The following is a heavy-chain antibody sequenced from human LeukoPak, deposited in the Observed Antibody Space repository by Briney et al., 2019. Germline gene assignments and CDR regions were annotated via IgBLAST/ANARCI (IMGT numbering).Heavy chain of an antibody. J-gene: IGHJ6*02. CDR2: ISGNGAGT. V-gene: IGHV3-23*01. CDR3: AKAREGTLYGADTLLYYPMDV. D-gene: IGHD1-1*01. Sequence: PGGSLRLSCTPSGFTFSSHAMSWVRQAPGKGLEWVSGISGNGAGTYYGDSVKGRFTISRDDSKNTLYLQMNSLRADDTAIYYCAKAREGTLYGADTLLYYPMDVWGQGTTVSVSS. CDR1: GFTFSSHA.